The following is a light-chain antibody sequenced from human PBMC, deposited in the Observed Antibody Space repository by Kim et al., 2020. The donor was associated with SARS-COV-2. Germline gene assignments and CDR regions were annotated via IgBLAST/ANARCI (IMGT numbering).Light chain of an antibody. J-gene: IGLJ3*02. CDR2: GKN. Sequence: GQRVRITCQGDSLRNYYASWYQQRPGQATVLVLFGKNNRPSGIPDRFSGSKSGNTASLTITGAQAEDEADYYCNSRDSSGNHLVFGGGTKLTVL. CDR1: SLRNYY. CDR3: NSRDSSGNHLV. V-gene: IGLV3-19*01.